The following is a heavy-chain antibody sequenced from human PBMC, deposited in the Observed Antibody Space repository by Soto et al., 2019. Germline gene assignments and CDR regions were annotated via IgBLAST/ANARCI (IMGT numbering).Heavy chain of an antibody. D-gene: IGHD3-22*01. J-gene: IGHJ4*02. CDR1: GGSISSSAHC. V-gene: IGHV4-30-4*01. Sequence: SETLSLTCTVSGGSISSSAHCWSWIRQPPGKRLEWIGYIYNSGSTYYNPSLKSRVIISVDTSKNQISLKLSSVTAADTAVYYCARSYDGGHYYGYYFDYWGQGTLVTVSS. CDR2: IYNSGST. CDR3: ARSYDGGHYYGYYFDY.